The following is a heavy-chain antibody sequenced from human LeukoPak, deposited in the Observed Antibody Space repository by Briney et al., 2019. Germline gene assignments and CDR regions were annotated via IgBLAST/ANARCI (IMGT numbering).Heavy chain of an antibody. CDR2: IIPIFGTA. CDR1: GGTFSSYA. J-gene: IGHJ4*02. D-gene: IGHD5-24*01. Sequence: ASVKVSCKASGGTFSSYAISWVRQAPGQGLEWMGGIIPIFGTANYAQKFQGRVTITTDESTSTAYMELSSLRSEDTAVYYCASPGDGYNSYYFDYWGQGTLVTVSS. CDR3: ASPGDGYNSYYFDY. V-gene: IGHV1-69*05.